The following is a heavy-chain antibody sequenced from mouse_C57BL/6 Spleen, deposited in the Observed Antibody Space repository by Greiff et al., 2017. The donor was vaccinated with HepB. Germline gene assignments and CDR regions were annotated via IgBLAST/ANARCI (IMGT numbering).Heavy chain of an antibody. CDR3: ARGGRDY. V-gene: IGHV1-54*01. CDR1: GYAFTNYL. J-gene: IGHJ2*01. CDR2: INPGSGGT. D-gene: IGHD1-1*01. Sequence: VQLQQSGAELVRPGTSAKVSCKASGYAFTNYLIEWVKQRPGQGLEWIGVINPGSGGTNYNEKFKGKATLTADKSSSTAYMQLSSLTSEDSAVYFCARGGRDYWGQGTTLTVSS.